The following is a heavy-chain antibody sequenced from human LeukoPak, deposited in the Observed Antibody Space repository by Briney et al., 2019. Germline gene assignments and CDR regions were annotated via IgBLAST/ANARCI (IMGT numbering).Heavy chain of an antibody. CDR1: GGTFSSSA. CDR2: IIPIFGTA. Sequence: GASVKVSCKASGGTFSSSAISWVRQAPGQGLEWMGGIIPIFGTANYAQKFQGRVTITADESTSTAYMELSSLRSEDTAVYYCAERERRTGFDIWGQGTMVTVSS. J-gene: IGHJ3*02. CDR3: AERERRTGFDI. V-gene: IGHV1-69*13.